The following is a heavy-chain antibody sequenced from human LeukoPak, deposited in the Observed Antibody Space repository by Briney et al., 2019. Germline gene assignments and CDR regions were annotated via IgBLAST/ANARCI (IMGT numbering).Heavy chain of an antibody. Sequence: ASVTVSCKASGYTLSNYYMHWVRQAPGRGLEWMGIINPRDGSTIYAQNFQGRVTMTRHTTTSTVYLELSSLRSENTVVYYCARGPDGRVGETVEYYFDYWGQGTQVTVAS. J-gene: IGHJ4*02. D-gene: IGHD1-26*01. CDR2: INPRDGST. V-gene: IGHV1-46*01. CDR1: GYTLSNYY. CDR3: ARGPDGRVGETVEYYFDY.